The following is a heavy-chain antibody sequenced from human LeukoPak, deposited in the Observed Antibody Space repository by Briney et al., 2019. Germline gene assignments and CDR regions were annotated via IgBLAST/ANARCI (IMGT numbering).Heavy chain of an antibody. CDR2: ISYSGST. Sequence: PSETLSLTCTVSGGSISSYYWSWIRQPPGKGLEWIGYISYSGSTNYNPSLKSRVTISVDTSKNQFSLKLSSVTAADTAVYYCARDRYGYPGGWNAFDIWGQGTMVTVSS. J-gene: IGHJ3*02. CDR3: ARDRYGYPGGWNAFDI. CDR1: GGSISSYY. D-gene: IGHD5-12*01. V-gene: IGHV4-59*12.